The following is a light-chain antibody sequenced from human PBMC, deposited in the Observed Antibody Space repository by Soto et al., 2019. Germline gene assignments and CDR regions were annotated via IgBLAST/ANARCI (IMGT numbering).Light chain of an antibody. J-gene: IGKJ1*01. CDR2: GAS. Sequence: EIVMTQSPATLSVSPGERATLSCRASQSVSTNLAWYQQKPGQAPRVLINGASTRATGIPARFSGSGSGTEFTLTISSLQSEDFAVYYCQQYNNWPRTFGQGTKV. V-gene: IGKV3-15*01. CDR3: QQYNNWPRT. CDR1: QSVSTN.